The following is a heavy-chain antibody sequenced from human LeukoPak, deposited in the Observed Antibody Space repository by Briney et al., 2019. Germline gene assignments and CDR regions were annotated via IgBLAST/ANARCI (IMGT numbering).Heavy chain of an antibody. CDR1: GGTFSSYA. CDR3: ASSEYQLLYFDAFDI. CDR2: IIPIFGTA. D-gene: IGHD2-2*02. Sequence: SVKVSCKASGGTFSSYAISRVRQAPGQGLEWMGGIIPIFGTANYAQKFQGRVTITTDESTSTAYMELSSLRSEDTAVYYCASSEYQLLYFDAFDIWGQGTMVTVSS. J-gene: IGHJ3*02. V-gene: IGHV1-69*05.